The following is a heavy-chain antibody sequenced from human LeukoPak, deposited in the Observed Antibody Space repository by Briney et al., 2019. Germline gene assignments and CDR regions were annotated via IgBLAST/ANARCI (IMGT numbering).Heavy chain of an antibody. CDR3: AREATGPGSNWFDP. Sequence: PSETLSLTCTVSGGSISSSSYYWGWIRQPPGKGLEWIGSIYYSGSTYYNPSLKSRVTISVDTSKNQFSLKLSSVTAADTAVYYCAREATGPGSNWFDPWGQGTLVTVSS. CDR2: IYYSGST. CDR1: GGSISSSSYY. D-gene: IGHD1-26*01. V-gene: IGHV4-39*02. J-gene: IGHJ5*02.